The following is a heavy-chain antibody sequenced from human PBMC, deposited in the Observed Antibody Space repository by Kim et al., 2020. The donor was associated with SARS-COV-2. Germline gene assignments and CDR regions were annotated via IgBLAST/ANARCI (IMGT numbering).Heavy chain of an antibody. CDR3: ARHYTYYYDSSGYFFDY. CDR1: GGSISSSSYY. CDR2: IYYSGST. J-gene: IGHJ4*02. V-gene: IGHV4-39*01. Sequence: SETLSLTCTVSGGSISSSSYYWGWIRQPPGKGLEWIGSIYYSGSTYYNPSLKSRVTISVDTSKNQFSLKLSSVTAADTAVYYCARHYTYYYDSSGYFFDYWGQGTLVTVSS. D-gene: IGHD3-22*01.